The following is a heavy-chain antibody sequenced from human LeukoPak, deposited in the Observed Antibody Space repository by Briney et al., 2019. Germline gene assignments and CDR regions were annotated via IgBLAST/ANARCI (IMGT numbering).Heavy chain of an antibody. J-gene: IGHJ3*02. Sequence: ASVKVSCKASGYTFTGYYMHWVRQAPGQGLEWMGWVNPNNGGTNYAQKFQGRVTMTSDTSIGTAYMELSSLTSDDTAVYYCATGAFDIWGQGTMVTVSS. CDR3: ATGAFDI. CDR2: VNPNNGGT. CDR1: GYTFTGYY. V-gene: IGHV1-2*02.